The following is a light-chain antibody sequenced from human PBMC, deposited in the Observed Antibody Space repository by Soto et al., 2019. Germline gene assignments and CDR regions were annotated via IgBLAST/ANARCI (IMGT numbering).Light chain of an antibody. CDR2: DAS. J-gene: IGKJ1*01. CDR3: QQYNKWPST. CDR1: QSVSSSY. V-gene: IGKV3D-15*01. Sequence: EIVLTQSPGTLSLSPGERATLSCRASQSVSSSYLAWYQQKPGQAPRLLIYDASNRATGIPARFSGSGSGTDFTLTISSLQSGDFAVYYCQQYNKWPSTFGQGTKVDIK.